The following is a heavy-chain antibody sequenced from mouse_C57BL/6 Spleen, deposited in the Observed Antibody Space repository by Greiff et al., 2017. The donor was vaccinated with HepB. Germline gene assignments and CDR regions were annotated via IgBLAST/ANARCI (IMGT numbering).Heavy chain of an antibody. V-gene: IGHV1-55*01. CDR3: ASEGTTVVATDYAMDY. CDR1: GYTFTSYW. D-gene: IGHD1-1*01. CDR2: IYPGSGST. Sequence: VQLQQPGAELVKPGASVKMSCKASGYTFTSYWITWVKQRPGQGLEWIGVIYPGSGSTNYNEKFKSKATLTVDTSSSTAYMQLSSLTSEDSAVYYCASEGTTVVATDYAMDYWGQGTSVTVSS. J-gene: IGHJ4*01.